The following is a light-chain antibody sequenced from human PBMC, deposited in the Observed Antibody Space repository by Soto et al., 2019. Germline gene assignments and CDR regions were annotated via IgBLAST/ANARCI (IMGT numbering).Light chain of an antibody. Sequence: QSVLTQPPSASGTPGQRVTISYSGSSSNIGRNTVNWYQHLPGTAPKLLIYSNNQRPSGVPDRFSGSKSGTSASLAISGLQSEDEADYYCAGWDDSLNGYVFGTGTKLTVL. J-gene: IGLJ1*01. CDR2: SNN. V-gene: IGLV1-44*01. CDR3: AGWDDSLNGYV. CDR1: SSNIGRNT.